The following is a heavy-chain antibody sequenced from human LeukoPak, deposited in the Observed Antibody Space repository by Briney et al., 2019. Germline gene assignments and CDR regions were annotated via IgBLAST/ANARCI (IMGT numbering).Heavy chain of an antibody. D-gene: IGHD6-13*01. CDR3: ARAEYSSSLSSFDAFDI. CDR2: ISTSSSTI. CDR1: GFTFSDYY. J-gene: IGHJ3*02. Sequence: PGGSLRLSCAASGFTFSDYYMSWIRQAPGKGLEWVSYISTSSSTIYYADSVKGRFTTSRDNSKNTLYLQMNSLRAEDTAVYYCARAEYSSSLSSFDAFDIWGQGTMVTVSS. V-gene: IGHV3-11*01.